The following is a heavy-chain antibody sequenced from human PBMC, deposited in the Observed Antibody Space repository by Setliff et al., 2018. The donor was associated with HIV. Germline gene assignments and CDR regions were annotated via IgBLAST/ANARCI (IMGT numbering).Heavy chain of an antibody. J-gene: IGHJ3*01. V-gene: IGHV1-2*02. CDR1: GYTFTGYY. CDR3: ARVAWYYSFWSGLGDAFDL. Sequence: ASVKVSCKASGYTFTGYYMHWVRQAPGQGLEWMGWINPNSGGTTYAQKFQGRVTMTRDTSISTAYMEVSRLRSDDTAVYYCARVAWYYSFWSGLGDAFDLWGQGTMVTVSS. CDR2: INPNSGGT. D-gene: IGHD3-3*01.